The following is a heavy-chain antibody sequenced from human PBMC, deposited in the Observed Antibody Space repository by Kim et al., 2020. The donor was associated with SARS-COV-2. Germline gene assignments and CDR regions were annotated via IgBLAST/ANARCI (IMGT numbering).Heavy chain of an antibody. V-gene: IGHV3-23*01. CDR3: ARGGGWMDV. CDR2: ISSSGSST. CDR1: EFNFHTHD. J-gene: IGHJ6*02. Sequence: GGSLRLSCAASEFNFHTHDITWVRRAPGKGLEWVSWISSSGSSTYYADSVKGRFTISRDNPKYSLYLQMDSLIPEDTAVYYCARGGGWMDVWGQGTTVTV.